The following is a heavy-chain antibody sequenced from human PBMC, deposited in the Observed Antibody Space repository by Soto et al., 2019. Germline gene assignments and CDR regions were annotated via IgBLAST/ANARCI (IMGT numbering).Heavy chain of an antibody. Sequence: GDSVKVSCKASGFTFTSSAVQWVRQARGQRLEWIGWIVVGSGNTNYAQKFQERVTITRDMSTSTAYMELSSLRSEDTAVYYCAALPRANYGAYELFDSWGQAILVTVPS. CDR3: AALPRANYGAYELFDS. CDR1: GFTFTSSA. J-gene: IGHJ4*02. CDR2: IVVGSGNT. V-gene: IGHV1-58*01. D-gene: IGHD4-17*01.